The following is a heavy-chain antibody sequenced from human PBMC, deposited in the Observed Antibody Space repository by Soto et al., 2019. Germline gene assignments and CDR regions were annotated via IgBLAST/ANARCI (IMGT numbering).Heavy chain of an antibody. J-gene: IGHJ4*02. CDR3: ARGAVTPDS. CDR2: ISASGGST. CDR1: GFTFDSFA. V-gene: IGHV3-23*01. Sequence: PGGSLRLSCAASGFTFDSFAMTWVRQAPGKGLEWVSAISASGGSTYYADSVKGRFTISRDSSKNTLYLQMNSLRAEGTAVYYCARGAVTPDSWGQGTLVTVSS. D-gene: IGHD3-10*01.